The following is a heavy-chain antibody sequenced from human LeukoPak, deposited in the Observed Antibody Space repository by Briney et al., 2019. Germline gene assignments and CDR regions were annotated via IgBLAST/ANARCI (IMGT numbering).Heavy chain of an antibody. CDR2: ISSSSSFI. V-gene: IGHV3-21*01. Sequence: VGSLRLSCAASGFTFSDYSMNWVRQSPGKGLELVSSISSSSSFIYYVDSLKGRSTISRDNAKNSLYPQMNSLRAEDTAVYYCARDLSGIAGYTYGRGIDYWGQGTLVTVSS. D-gene: IGHD5-18*01. CDR1: GFTFSDYS. CDR3: ARDLSGIAGYTYGRGIDY. J-gene: IGHJ4*02.